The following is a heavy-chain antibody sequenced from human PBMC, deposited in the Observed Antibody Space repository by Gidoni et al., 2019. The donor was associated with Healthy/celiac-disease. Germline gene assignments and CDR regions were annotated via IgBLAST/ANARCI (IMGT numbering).Heavy chain of an antibody. D-gene: IGHD1-26*01. CDR1: GFTFSGSA. V-gene: IGHV3-73*02. CDR3: TRLGGATIAFDI. Sequence: EVQLVESGGGLVQPGGSLKLSCAASGFTFSGSAMHWVRQASGKGLGWVGRIRSKANSYATAYAASVKGRFTISRDDSKNTAYLQMNSLKTEDTAVYYCTRLGGATIAFDIWGQGTMVTVSS. J-gene: IGHJ3*02. CDR2: IRSKANSYAT.